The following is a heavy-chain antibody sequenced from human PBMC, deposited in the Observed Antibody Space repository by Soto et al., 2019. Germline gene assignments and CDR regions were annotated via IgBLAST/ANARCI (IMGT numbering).Heavy chain of an antibody. CDR3: ARGGVAFDI. CDR1: GGSFIGYY. CDR2: INHSGST. Sequence: SETLSLTCAVYGGSFIGYYWSWIRQPPGKGLEWIGEINHSGSTNYNPSLKSRVTISVDTSKNQFSLKLSSVTAADTAVYYCARGGVAFDIWGQGTMVTVSS. J-gene: IGHJ3*02. D-gene: IGHD3-10*01. V-gene: IGHV4-34*01.